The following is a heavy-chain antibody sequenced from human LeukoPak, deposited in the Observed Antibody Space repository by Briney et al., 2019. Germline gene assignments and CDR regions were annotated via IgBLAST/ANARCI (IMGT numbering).Heavy chain of an antibody. V-gene: IGHV1-69*06. Sequence: ASVKVSCKASGGTFSSYAISWVRQAPGQGLEWMGGIIPIFGTANCAQKFQGRVTITADKSTSTAYMELSSLRSEDTAVYYCARVAPVHKDIVVVPAASGVDVWGKGTTVTVSS. D-gene: IGHD2-2*01. CDR2: IIPIFGTA. J-gene: IGHJ6*04. CDR1: GGTFSSYA. CDR3: ARVAPVHKDIVVVPAASGVDV.